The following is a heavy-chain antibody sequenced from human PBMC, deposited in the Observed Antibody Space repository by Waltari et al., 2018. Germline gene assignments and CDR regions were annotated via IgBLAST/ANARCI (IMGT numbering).Heavy chain of an antibody. CDR1: GFTFSSYS. CDR2: ISSSSSTI. V-gene: IGHV3-48*04. CDR3: ATADPYCSGGSCYSIDY. Sequence: EVQLVESGGGLVQPGGSLRLSCAASGFTFSSYSMNWVRQAPGRGLEWVSYISSSSSTIYYADSVKGRFTISRDNAKNSLYLQMNSLRAEDTAVYYCATADPYCSGGSCYSIDYWGQGTLVTVSS. J-gene: IGHJ4*02. D-gene: IGHD2-15*01.